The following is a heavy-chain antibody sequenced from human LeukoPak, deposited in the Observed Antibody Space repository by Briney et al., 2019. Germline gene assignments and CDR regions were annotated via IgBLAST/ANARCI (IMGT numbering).Heavy chain of an antibody. D-gene: IGHD1-26*01. CDR2: MRYSGST. CDR1: GGSINISDYY. J-gene: IGHJ1*01. V-gene: IGHV4-39*01. CDR3: ARRGTIDSGRLWN. Sequence: PSETLSLTCTVSGGSINISDYYWGWIRQPPGKGLEWIGSMRYSGSTYYNPSLKSRVTISVDTSKNQFSLKVSSVTAADTAVYYCARRGTIDSGRLWNWGQGTLVTVSS.